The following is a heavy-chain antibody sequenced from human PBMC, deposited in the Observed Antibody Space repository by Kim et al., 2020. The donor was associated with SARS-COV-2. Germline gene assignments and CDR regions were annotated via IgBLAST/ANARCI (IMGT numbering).Heavy chain of an antibody. Sequence: GGSLRLSCVASGASFSSYTMTWVRQAPGKGLEWVSSITISGYIYYADSVRGRFTTSRDNAQSSLYLQMDSLRVEDTAVYYCERGWFGQVGDYWGQGTLVT. J-gene: IGHJ4*02. CDR2: ITISGYI. D-gene: IGHD3-10*01. V-gene: IGHV3-21*01. CDR1: GASFSSYT. CDR3: ERGWFGQVGDY.